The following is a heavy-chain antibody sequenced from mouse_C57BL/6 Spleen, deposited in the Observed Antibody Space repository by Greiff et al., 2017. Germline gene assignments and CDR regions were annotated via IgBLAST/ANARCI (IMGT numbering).Heavy chain of an antibody. CDR3: ARYSTTVVCAMDY. Sequence: EVKLMESGGGLVQPGGSLSLSCAASGFTFTDYYMSWVRQPPGMALEWLGFIRNKANGYTTESSASVKGRFTISRDNSQTILYLQRNALRAEDSSTYYCARYSTTVVCAMDYWGQGTSVTVAS. D-gene: IGHD1-1*01. CDR2: IRNKANGYTT. J-gene: IGHJ4*01. CDR1: GFTFTDYY. V-gene: IGHV7-3*01.